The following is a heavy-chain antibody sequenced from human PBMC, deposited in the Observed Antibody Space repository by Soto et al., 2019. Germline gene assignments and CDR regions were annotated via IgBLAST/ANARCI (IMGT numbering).Heavy chain of an antibody. CDR2: ISSSGDYI. J-gene: IGHJ4*02. CDR1: GLTFNNYK. Sequence: EVQLVESGGGLVKPGGSLRLSCAAFGLTFNNYKMNWVRQAPGRGPEWVSSISSSGDYIHYIDSVRGRFTTSRDDAKSSVYLQMNSLTADDTAVYYCAGTDNSNNFDYWGQGTRVTVSS. CDR3: AGTDNSNNFDY. D-gene: IGHD4-4*01. V-gene: IGHV3-21*06.